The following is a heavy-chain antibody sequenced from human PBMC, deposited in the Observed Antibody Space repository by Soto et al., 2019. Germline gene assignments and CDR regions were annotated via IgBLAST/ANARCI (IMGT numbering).Heavy chain of an antibody. D-gene: IGHD2-8*01. CDR3: TTTNGRLEPATEDC. CDR2: IKSDAYGGAI. V-gene: IGHV3-15*01. CDR1: GFPFSNAW. Sequence: EVQLVGSGGGLVKPGGSLRLSCAGSGFPFSNAWMSWVRRAPGKGLEWVGRIKSDAYGGAIDYAAPVKGRFTISRDDSKNTLFLQMNNLRAEDTAVYSCTTTNGRLEPATEDCWGQGTPVIVSS. J-gene: IGHJ4*02.